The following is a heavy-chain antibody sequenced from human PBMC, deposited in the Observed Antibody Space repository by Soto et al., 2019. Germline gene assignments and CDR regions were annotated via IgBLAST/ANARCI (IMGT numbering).Heavy chain of an antibody. V-gene: IGHV3-30-3*01. J-gene: IGHJ6*02. CDR3: ARDRLYGAGLIDV. Sequence: QVQLVESGGGVVQPGRSLRLSCAASGFTFSSYGMHWVRQAPGKGLEWVAVISSDGSDKYYADSVKGRFTISRDNSKNTLYEQLHRRRVEDTALYYCARDRLYGAGLIDVWGQGTTVTVSS. CDR1: GFTFSSYG. CDR2: ISSDGSDK. D-gene: IGHD3-10*01.